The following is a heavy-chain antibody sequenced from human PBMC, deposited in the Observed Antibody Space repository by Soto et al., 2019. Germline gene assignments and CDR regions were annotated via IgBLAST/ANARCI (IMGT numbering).Heavy chain of an antibody. CDR3: ASPGVVVVGATRYYYGMDV. CDR2: INPTGDST. J-gene: IGHJ6*02. Sequence: ASVTVSCKASGYTLTSYYTHWVRQAPGQGLEWMGIINPTGDSTSYAQKFQGRVTMTRDTSTSTVYMELSSLRSEDTAVYYCASPGVVVVGATRYYYGMDVWGQGTTVT. D-gene: IGHD2-15*01. CDR1: GYTLTSYY. V-gene: IGHV1-46*01.